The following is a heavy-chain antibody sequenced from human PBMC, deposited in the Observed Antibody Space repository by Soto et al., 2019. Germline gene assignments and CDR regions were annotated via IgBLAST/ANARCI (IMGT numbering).Heavy chain of an antibody. Sequence: EVQLVESGGGLVQPGGSLRLSCAASGFTFSSYWMHWVRQAPGKGLVWVSRINSDGSSTSYADSVKGRFTISRDNAKNTLYLQMNGLRAEDTAVYYCAREDGYSNYIYCDYWGQGTLVTVSS. J-gene: IGHJ4*02. D-gene: IGHD4-4*01. V-gene: IGHV3-74*01. CDR3: AREDGYSNYIYCDY. CDR2: INSDGSST. CDR1: GFTFSSYW.